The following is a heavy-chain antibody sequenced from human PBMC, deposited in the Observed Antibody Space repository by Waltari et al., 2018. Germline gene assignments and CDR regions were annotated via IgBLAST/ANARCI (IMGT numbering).Heavy chain of an antibody. J-gene: IGHJ3*02. CDR1: GFDFGRYG. CDR3: ARPDNERAFDI. V-gene: IGHV3-30*03. D-gene: IGHD1-1*01. CDR2: IYYDGNKR. Sequence: QVQLVESGGGVVQPGWSLRLSCSASGFDFGRYGMHWVRQAPGKGLEWVSIIYYDGNKRYYADSVKGRFTVSRDNSKNTMYLQMNSLRPEDTALYYCARPDNERAFDIWGQGTMVTVSS.